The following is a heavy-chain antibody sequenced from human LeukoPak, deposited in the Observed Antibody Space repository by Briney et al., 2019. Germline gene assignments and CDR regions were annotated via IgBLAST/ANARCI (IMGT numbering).Heavy chain of an antibody. CDR1: GFTLSSYA. CDR2: ITASGGNT. J-gene: IGHJ4*02. V-gene: IGHV3-23*01. D-gene: IGHD5-18*01. CDR3: AKGNGYSYGRYYFDY. Sequence: GGSLRLSCAASGFTLSSYAMGWVRQAPGKGLEWVSAITASGGNTYYADSVKGRFTISRDNSKNTLYLQVNSLRAEDTAVYYCAKGNGYSYGRYYFDYWGQGTLVTVSS.